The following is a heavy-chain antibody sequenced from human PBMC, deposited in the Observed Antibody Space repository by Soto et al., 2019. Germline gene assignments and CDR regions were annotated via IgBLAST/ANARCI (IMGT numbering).Heavy chain of an antibody. Sequence: EVQLLESGGGLVEPGESRRLSCAASGFTFSIYAMSWVREAPGKGLEWVSVISGSDDSTYYADSVKGRFTISRDNSKNTLYLQMNSLRAEDTAVYYCAKRSSSSTFDYWGQGTLVTVSS. V-gene: IGHV3-23*01. CDR1: GFTFSIYA. J-gene: IGHJ4*02. CDR3: AKRSSSSTFDY. CDR2: ISGSDDST. D-gene: IGHD6-6*01.